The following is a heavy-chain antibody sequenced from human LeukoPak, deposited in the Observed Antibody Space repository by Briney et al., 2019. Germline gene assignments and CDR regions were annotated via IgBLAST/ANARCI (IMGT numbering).Heavy chain of an antibody. J-gene: IGHJ4*02. CDR2: ISSSSSYI. CDR3: ARELRSSTSYFDY. V-gene: IGHV3-21*01. Sequence: PGGSLRLSCAASGFTFSSYSMNWVRQAPGKGLEWVSSISSSSSYIYYADSVKGRFTISRDNAKNSLYLQMNSLRAEDTAVYYCARELRSSTSYFDYWGQGTLVTVSS. CDR1: GFTFSSYS. D-gene: IGHD2-2*01.